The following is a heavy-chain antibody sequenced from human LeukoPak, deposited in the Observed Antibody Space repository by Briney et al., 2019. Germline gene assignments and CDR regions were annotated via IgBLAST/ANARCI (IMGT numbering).Heavy chain of an antibody. V-gene: IGHV1-2*06. J-gene: IGHJ4*02. CDR1: GYTFIDYY. CDR2: INPNSGDT. D-gene: IGHD6-13*01. Sequence: GASVKVSCKASGYTFIDYYMQWVRQAPGQGLEWMGRINPNSGDTNYAQKFQGRVTMTRDTSISTAYMKLTSLRSDDTAVYHCAIGIPALGTFDYWGQGTLVTVSS. CDR3: AIGIPALGTFDY.